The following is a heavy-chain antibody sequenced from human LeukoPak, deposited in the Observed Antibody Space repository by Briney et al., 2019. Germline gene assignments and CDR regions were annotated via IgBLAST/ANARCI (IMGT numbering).Heavy chain of an antibody. CDR1: GFTFSSYW. CDR2: INHNGNVN. CDR3: ARGGGLDV. D-gene: IGHD3-16*01. J-gene: IGHJ6*02. V-gene: IGHV3-7*03. Sequence: GGSLRLSCAASGFTFSSYWMNWARLAPGKGLEWVASINHNGNVNYYVDSVKGRFTISRDNAKNSLYLQMSNLRAEDTAVYFCARGGGLDVWGQGATVTVSS.